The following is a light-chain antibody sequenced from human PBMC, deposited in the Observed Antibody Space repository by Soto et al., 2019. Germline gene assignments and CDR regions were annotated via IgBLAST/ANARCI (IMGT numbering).Light chain of an antibody. CDR3: QQYGRSPFT. Sequence: EIVLTQSPGTLSLSPGQRATLSCRASQRITNNFLAWFQQKPGLAPMLLIHGASTRASGVPDMFSGGGSWTDFVLTISRLEPEDFAVYFCQQYGRSPFTFGQGTKLQIK. CDR1: QRITNNF. V-gene: IGKV3-20*01. J-gene: IGKJ2*01. CDR2: GAS.